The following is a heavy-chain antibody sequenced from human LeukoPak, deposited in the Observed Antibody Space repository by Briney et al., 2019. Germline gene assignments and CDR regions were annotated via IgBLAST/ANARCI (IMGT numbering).Heavy chain of an antibody. Sequence: SETLSLTCAVPGGSISSSNWWSWVRQPPGKGLEWIGEIYHSGSTNYNPSLKSRVTISVDKSKNQFSLKLSSVTAADTAVYYCAREDGEQQLVRPYYFDYWGQGTLVTVSS. J-gene: IGHJ4*02. CDR3: AREDGEQQLVRPYYFDY. D-gene: IGHD6-13*01. CDR1: GGSISSSNW. CDR2: IYHSGST. V-gene: IGHV4-4*02.